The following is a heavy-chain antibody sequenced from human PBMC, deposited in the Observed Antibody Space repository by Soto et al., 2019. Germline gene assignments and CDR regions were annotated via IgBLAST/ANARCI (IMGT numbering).Heavy chain of an antibody. J-gene: IGHJ3*02. CDR3: ARPYYYDSSGYYLNAFDI. D-gene: IGHD3-22*01. CDR1: GYTFTSYG. V-gene: IGHV1-18*01. Sequence: ASVKVSCKASGYTFTSYGISWVRQAPGQGLEWMGWISAYNGNTNYAQKLQGRVTMTTDTSTNTAYMELRSLRSDDTAVYYCARPYYYDSSGYYLNAFDIWGQGTMVTVSS. CDR2: ISAYNGNT.